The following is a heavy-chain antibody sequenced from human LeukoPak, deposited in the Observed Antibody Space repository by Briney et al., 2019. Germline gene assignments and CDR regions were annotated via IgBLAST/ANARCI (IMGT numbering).Heavy chain of an antibody. V-gene: IGHV1-46*01. J-gene: IGHJ3*02. CDR3: AREAKYSSSWSHAFDI. CDR2: INPSGGST. Sequence: ASVKVSCKASGYTFTSYYMHWVRQAPGPGLEWMGIINPSGGSTSYAQKFQGRVTMTRDTSTSTAYMELSRLRSDDTAVYYCAREAKYSSSWSHAFDIWGQGTMVTVSS. CDR1: GYTFTSYY. D-gene: IGHD6-13*01.